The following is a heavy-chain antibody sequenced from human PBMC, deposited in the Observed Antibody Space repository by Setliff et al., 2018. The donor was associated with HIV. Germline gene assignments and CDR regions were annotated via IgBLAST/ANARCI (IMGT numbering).Heavy chain of an antibody. V-gene: IGHV4-4*09. CDR2: IYTSGST. CDR1: GASIRSYY. D-gene: IGHD6-13*01. CDR3: ARDATVISWGFDF. J-gene: IGHJ4*02. Sequence: PSETLSLTCSVSGASIRSYYWSWIRQPPGKGLEWIGYIYTSGSTNYNPSLKSRVTISVDTSKNQFSLKLTSVTAADTAVYYCARDATVISWGFDFWGQGTLVTVSS.